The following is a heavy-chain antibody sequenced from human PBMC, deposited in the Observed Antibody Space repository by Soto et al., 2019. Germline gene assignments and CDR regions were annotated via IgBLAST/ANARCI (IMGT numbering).Heavy chain of an antibody. V-gene: IGHV4-30-2*01. CDR1: VGSIGNDDYS. Sequence: PSETLSLTCTVPVGSIGNDDYSWTWFLQPPGKGLEWIGYIYHSGTTYYNPSLTSRVTISVDGSNNQFSLKLTSMTAADTAGYYCATVIPATRYFAYWGQGILVIVSS. CDR2: IYHSGTT. J-gene: IGHJ4*02. D-gene: IGHD2-15*01. CDR3: ATVIPATRYFAY.